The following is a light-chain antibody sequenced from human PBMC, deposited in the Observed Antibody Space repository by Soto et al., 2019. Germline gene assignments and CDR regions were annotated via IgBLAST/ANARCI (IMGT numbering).Light chain of an antibody. CDR3: CSYEGTYTSFV. V-gene: IGLV2-14*01. CDR2: DVT. Sequence: QSALTQPASVSGSPGQSITISCTGTSSDVGGYNYVSWYQQQPGKAPKLLIYDVTIRTSGVSARFSGSKSGNTASLTISGLQAEDDADYFCCSYEGTYTSFVFGTGTQLTVL. CDR1: SSDVGGYNY. J-gene: IGLJ1*01.